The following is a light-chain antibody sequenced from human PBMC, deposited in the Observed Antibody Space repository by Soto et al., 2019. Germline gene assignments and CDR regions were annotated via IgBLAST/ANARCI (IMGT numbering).Light chain of an antibody. V-gene: IGLV2-11*01. Sequence: QSALTQHRSVSGSPGQSVTISCTGTSSDVGSYNYVSWHQQHPGKAPKLVIYDVTQRPSGVPDRFSASKSGITASLTISGLQAEDEADYYCCSYAAGDSLKFGGGTKVTVL. CDR3: CSYAAGDSLK. CDR2: DVT. J-gene: IGLJ2*01. CDR1: SSDVGSYNY.